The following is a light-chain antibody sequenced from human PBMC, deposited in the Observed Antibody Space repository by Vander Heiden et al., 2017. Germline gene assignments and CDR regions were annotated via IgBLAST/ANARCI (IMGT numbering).Light chain of an antibody. Sequence: QSVLTQPPSVSGAPGQRVTISCTGSSSNIGAGYDVHVYQQLPGTAPKLLIYGNSNRPSGVPDRFSGSKSGTSASLAITGLQAEDEADYYCQSYDSSMSGWVFGGGTKLTVL. CDR3: QSYDSSMSGWV. J-gene: IGLJ3*02. V-gene: IGLV1-40*01. CDR1: SSNIGAGYD. CDR2: GNS.